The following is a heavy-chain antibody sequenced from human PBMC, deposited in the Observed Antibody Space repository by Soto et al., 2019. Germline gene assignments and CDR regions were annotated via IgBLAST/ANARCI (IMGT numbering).Heavy chain of an antibody. CDR2: ISDDGSNK. CDR3: AIEWDSSSWYPYFDY. Sequence: QVQLVESGGGVVQPGRSLRLSCAASGFTFSSYGMHWVRQAPGKGLEWVAVISDDGSNKYYADSVKGRFTISRENSKNKLYLKMNSLRAEATDVYYCAIEWDSSSWYPYFDYCGQGTLVTVSS. V-gene: IGHV3-30*03. CDR1: GFTFSSYG. D-gene: IGHD6-13*01. J-gene: IGHJ4*02.